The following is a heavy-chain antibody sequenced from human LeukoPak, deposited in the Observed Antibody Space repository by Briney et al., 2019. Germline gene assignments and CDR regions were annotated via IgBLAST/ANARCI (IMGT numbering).Heavy chain of an antibody. D-gene: IGHD3-3*01. Sequence: PSETLSLTCTVSGGSISSSSYYWGWIRQPPGKGLEWIGSIYYSGSTYCNPSLKSRVTIPVDTSKNQFSLKLSSVTAADTAVYYCARARITIFGVVSGAFDPWGQGTLVTVSS. J-gene: IGHJ5*02. CDR3: ARARITIFGVVSGAFDP. CDR1: GGSISSSSYY. V-gene: IGHV4-39*01. CDR2: IYYSGST.